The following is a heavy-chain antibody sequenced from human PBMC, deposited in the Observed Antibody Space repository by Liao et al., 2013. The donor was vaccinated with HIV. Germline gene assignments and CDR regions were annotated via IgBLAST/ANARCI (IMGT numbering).Heavy chain of an antibody. V-gene: IGHV4-39*07. CDR2: MYYRGIP. Sequence: QVQLQESGPGLVKPSETLSLTCTVSGGSISSSDYYWGWIRQPPGKGLEWIGSMYYRGIPYSNPSLKSRVTISVDTSKNQFSLKLSSVTAADTAVYYCARGTIFGPDYWGQGTLVTVSS. CDR3: ARGTIFGPDY. J-gene: IGHJ4*02. CDR1: GGSISSSDYY. D-gene: IGHD3-3*01.